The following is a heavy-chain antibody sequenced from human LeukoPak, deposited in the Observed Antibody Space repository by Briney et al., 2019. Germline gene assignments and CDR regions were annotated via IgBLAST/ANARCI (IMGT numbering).Heavy chain of an antibody. CDR1: GFTFNNYA. J-gene: IGHJ4*02. CDR2: ISVSGGST. CDR3: ARNRYGSGWPFDY. Sequence: GGSLRLSCAASGFTFNNYAMSWVRQAPGKGLEWVSAISVSGGSTYYADSVKGRFTISRDNAKNSLYLQMNSLRAEDTAVYYCARNRYGSGWPFDYWGQGTLVTVSS. V-gene: IGHV3-23*01. D-gene: IGHD6-19*01.